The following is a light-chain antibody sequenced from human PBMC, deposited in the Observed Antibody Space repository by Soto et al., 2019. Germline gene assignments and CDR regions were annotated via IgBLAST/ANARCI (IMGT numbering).Light chain of an antibody. CDR2: GAS. J-gene: IGKJ4*01. CDR3: QQYGSSPRT. CDR1: QSVSSSY. V-gene: IGKV3-20*01. Sequence: EIVLTQSPGTLSLSPGERATLSCRASQSVSSSYLAWYQQKPGQAPRLIIYGASIRATGIPDRFSGSGSGTDFTLTISRLDPEDFAVYYCQQYGSSPRTFGGGTKVDIK.